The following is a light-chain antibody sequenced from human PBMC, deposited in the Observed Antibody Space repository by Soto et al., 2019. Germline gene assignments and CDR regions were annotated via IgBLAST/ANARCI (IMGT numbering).Light chain of an antibody. V-gene: IGLV2-8*01. CDR3: GSYAGSNTLV. Sequence: QSVLTQPPSASGSPGQSVTISCTGTGSDVGGYNYVSWYQQHPGKAPKLMIYEVSKRPSGVPDRFSGSKSGNTASLTVSGLQAEDEADYHCGSYAGSNTLVFGGGTKVTVL. J-gene: IGLJ2*01. CDR2: EVS. CDR1: GSDVGGYNY.